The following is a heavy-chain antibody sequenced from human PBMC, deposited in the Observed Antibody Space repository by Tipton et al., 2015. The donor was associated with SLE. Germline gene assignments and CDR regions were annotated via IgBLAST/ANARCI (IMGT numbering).Heavy chain of an antibody. D-gene: IGHD6-13*01. V-gene: IGHV3-30-3*01. CDR3: ARDTGYSSRRGFDY. J-gene: IGHJ4*02. CDR1: GFTFSSYA. CDR2: ISYDGSNK. Sequence: SLRLSCAASGFTFSSYAMHWVRQAPGKGLEWVAVISYDGSNKYYADSVKGRFTISRDNSKNTLYLQMNSLRAEDTAVYYCARDTGYSSRRGFDYWGQGTLVTVSS.